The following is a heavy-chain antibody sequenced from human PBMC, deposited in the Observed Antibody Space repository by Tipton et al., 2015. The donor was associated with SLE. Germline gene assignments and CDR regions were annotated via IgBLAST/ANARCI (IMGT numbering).Heavy chain of an antibody. CDR2: ISWVSGLM. V-gene: IGHV3-9*01. D-gene: IGHD5-12*01. J-gene: IGHJ4*02. Sequence: QLVQSGGDLVHSGGFLRLSCADSGFTFHDYAMPWVRQVPGKGLEWVSGISWVSGLMGYADTVKGRFTISRDNSKNTVYLQMNTLRAEDTAVYHCALRGKKVATVQGLYFDYWGQGTLVTVSS. CDR1: GFTFHDYA. CDR3: ALRGKKVATVQGLYFDY.